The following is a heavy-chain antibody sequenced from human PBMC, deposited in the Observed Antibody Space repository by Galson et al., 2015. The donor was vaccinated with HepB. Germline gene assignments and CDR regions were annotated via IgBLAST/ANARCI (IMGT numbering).Heavy chain of an antibody. CDR1: GDTFTSSD. CDR2: MNPNRGRA. J-gene: IGHJ4*02. D-gene: IGHD3-16*01. CDR3: ARESGHSNGHGWGVF. V-gene: IGHV1-8*02. Sequence: SVKVSCKASGDTFTSSDFTWVRQAPGQGLEWMGWMNPNRGRAGYAQKFEGRVTMSSDPYISTAFLEMRSLTSEDTAVYYCARESGHSNGHGWGVFWGQGTLVAVSS.